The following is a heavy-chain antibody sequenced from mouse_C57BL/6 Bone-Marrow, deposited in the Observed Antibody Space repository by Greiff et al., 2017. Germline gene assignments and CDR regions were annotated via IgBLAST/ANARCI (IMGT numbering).Heavy chain of an antibody. V-gene: IGHV1-74*01. CDR3: ASQRRLSYYYAMDY. CDR2: IHPSDSDT. D-gene: IGHD3-2*02. J-gene: IGHJ4*01. Sequence: QVQLQQPGAELVKPGASVKVSCKASGYTFTSYWMHWVKQRPGQGLEWIGRIHPSDSDTNYNQKFKGKATLTVDKSSSTAYMQLSSLTSEDSAVYYCASQRRLSYYYAMDYWGQGTSVTVSS. CDR1: GYTFTSYW.